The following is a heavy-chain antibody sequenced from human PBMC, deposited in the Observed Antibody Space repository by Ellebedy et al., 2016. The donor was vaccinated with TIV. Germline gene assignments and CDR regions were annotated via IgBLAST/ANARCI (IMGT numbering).Heavy chain of an antibody. CDR1: GDSVSSNSAA. V-gene: IGHV6-1*01. D-gene: IGHD5-12*01. CDR2: TYYRSKWYN. Sequence: SQTLSLTXXISGDSVSSNSAAWNWIRQSPSRGLEWLGRTYYRSKWYNDYAVSVKSRITINPDTSKNQFSLQLNSVTPEDTAVYYCARGDIVATTLWGFDYWGQGTLVTVSS. J-gene: IGHJ4*02. CDR3: ARGDIVATTLWGFDY.